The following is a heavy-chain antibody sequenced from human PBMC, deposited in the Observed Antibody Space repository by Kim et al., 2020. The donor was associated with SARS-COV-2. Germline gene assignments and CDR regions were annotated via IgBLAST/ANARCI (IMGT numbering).Heavy chain of an antibody. D-gene: IGHD2-21*01. V-gene: IGHV3-7*01. J-gene: IGHJ4*02. Sequence: SEKHYGGPVRGRFTISKDNAKNSLYLQMNSLRGEDTAVYYCGRGAGYVVDYWGQGTLLTVSS. CDR3: GRGAGYVVDY. CDR2: SEK.